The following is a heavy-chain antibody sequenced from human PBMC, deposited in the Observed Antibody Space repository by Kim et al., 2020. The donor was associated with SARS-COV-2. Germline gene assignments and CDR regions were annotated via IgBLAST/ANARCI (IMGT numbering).Heavy chain of an antibody. D-gene: IGHD3-10*01. J-gene: IGHJ3*02. V-gene: IGHV3-53*01. Sequence: YAATVKGRFTTARDNSESTLYLQMNSLRADDTAVYYCARDRPTGTSGAFDIWGRGTMVTVSS. CDR3: ARDRPTGTSGAFDI.